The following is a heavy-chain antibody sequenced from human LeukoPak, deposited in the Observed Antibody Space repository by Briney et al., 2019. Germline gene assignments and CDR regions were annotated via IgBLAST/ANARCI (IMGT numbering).Heavy chain of an antibody. D-gene: IGHD3-10*01. CDR2: INPSGGST. V-gene: IGHV1-46*01. CDR3: ARGLSSYYYGSGSAVDY. J-gene: IGHJ4*02. CDR1: GYTFTSYY. Sequence: ASVKVSCKASGYTFTSYYMHWVRQAPGQGLEWMGIINPSGGSTSYAQKLQGRVTMTTDTSTSTAYMELRSLRSDDTAVYYCARGLSSYYYGSGSAVDYWGQGTLVTVSS.